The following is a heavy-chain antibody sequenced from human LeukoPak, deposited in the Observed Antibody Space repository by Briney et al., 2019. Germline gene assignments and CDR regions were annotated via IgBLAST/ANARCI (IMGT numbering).Heavy chain of an antibody. CDR1: EYRVVYW. CDR3: ARSRAYYDIFTTYTHLYYFDY. CDR2: IYPGDSDT. Sequence: GESLNISCKGFEYRVVYWIGWVRQMPGKGLECMGIIYPGDSDTRYTPSSQGQVTISADKSINIVYLQWSSLKASENAIYYCARSRAYYDIFTTYTHLYYFDYWGQGTLVTVSS. V-gene: IGHV5-51*01. D-gene: IGHD3-9*01. J-gene: IGHJ4*02.